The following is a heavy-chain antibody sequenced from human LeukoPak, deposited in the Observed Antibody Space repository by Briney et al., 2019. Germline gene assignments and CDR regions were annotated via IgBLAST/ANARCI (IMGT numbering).Heavy chain of an antibody. CDR1: GYTFTTYG. CDR3: ARVNIGGWYSLLGY. J-gene: IGHJ4*02. CDR2: ISADNGNT. V-gene: IGHV1-18*01. D-gene: IGHD6-19*01. Sequence: ASVKVSCKASGYTFTTYGISWVRQAPGQGLEWMGWISADNGNTNYAQKLQGRVTMTTDTSTSTAYMELRSLRSDDTAVYCCARVNIGGWYSLLGYWGQGTLVTVSS.